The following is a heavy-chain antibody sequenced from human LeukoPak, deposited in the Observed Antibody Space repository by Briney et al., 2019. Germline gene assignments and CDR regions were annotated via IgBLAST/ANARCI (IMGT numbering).Heavy chain of an antibody. Sequence: GGSLRLSCAASGFTFSDYYMSWIRQAPGKGLEWVSYISSSGSTIYYADSVKGRFTISRDNAKNSLYLQMNSLRAKDTAVYYCARESITGTTFVDYWGQGTLVTVSS. CDR3: ARESITGTTFVDY. CDR1: GFTFSDYY. D-gene: IGHD1-14*01. CDR2: ISSSGSTI. V-gene: IGHV3-11*01. J-gene: IGHJ4*02.